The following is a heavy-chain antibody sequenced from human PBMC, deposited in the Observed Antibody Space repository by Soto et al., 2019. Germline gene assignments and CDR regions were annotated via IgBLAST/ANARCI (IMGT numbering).Heavy chain of an antibody. CDR2: ISHDGSNE. V-gene: IGHV3-30*18. Sequence: QVQLVESGGGVVQPGGSLRLSCAASGFTLSGYGMHWVRQAPGKGLEWVALISHDGSNEYYSDSVKGRFTISRDNSKNXLYLQMNSLRAEDTAVYYCAKDASFYYYDSSGYDYWGQGTLVTVSA. CDR3: AKDASFYYYDSSGYDY. J-gene: IGHJ4*02. CDR1: GFTLSGYG. D-gene: IGHD3-22*01.